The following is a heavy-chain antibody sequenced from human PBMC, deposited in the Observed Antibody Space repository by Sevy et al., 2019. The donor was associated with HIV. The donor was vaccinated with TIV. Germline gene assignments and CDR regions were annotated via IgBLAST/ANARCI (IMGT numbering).Heavy chain of an antibody. Sequence: ASVKVSCKASGYTFTSYGISWVRQAPGQGLEWMGWISAYNGNTNYAQKLQGRVTMTTDTSTSTAYMELRSLRSDDTAVYYCARDWYAVAGVNYGMDVWGQGTTVTVSS. CDR1: GYTFTSYG. CDR2: ISAYNGNT. CDR3: ARDWYAVAGVNYGMDV. V-gene: IGHV1-18*01. D-gene: IGHD6-19*01. J-gene: IGHJ6*02.